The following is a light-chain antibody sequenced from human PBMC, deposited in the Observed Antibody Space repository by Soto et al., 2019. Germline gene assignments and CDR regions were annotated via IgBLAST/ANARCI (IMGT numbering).Light chain of an antibody. CDR1: QSVSSSY. CDR2: GAS. J-gene: IGKJ1*01. CDR3: QQYNNWPRT. Sequence: EIVLTQSPGTLSLSPGERARLSCRPSQSVSSSYLAWYQQKPGQAPRLLIYGASSRATGIPDRFSGSGSGTEFTLTISSLQSEDLAVYYCQQYNNWPRTFGQGTKVDIK. V-gene: IGKV3-20*01.